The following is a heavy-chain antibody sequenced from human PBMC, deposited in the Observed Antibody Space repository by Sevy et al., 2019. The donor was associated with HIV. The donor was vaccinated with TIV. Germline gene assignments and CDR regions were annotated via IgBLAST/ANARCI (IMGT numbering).Heavy chain of an antibody. V-gene: IGHV4-31*03. CDR3: ARWHDFWSGYYTGYYDGMDV. J-gene: IGHJ6*02. CDR2: IYYSGTT. CDR1: GGSISSGGYY. Sequence: SETLSLTCTVSGGSISSGGYYWTWIRQHPGKGLEWIGYIYYSGTTYYNPSLKSRVTISVDTSKNQFSLKLSSVTAADAAVYYCARWHDFWSGYYTGYYDGMDVWGQGTTVTVSS. D-gene: IGHD3-3*01.